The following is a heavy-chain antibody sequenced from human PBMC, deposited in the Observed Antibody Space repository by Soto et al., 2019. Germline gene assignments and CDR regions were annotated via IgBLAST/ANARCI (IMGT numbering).Heavy chain of an antibody. CDR1: GFTVDDYA. V-gene: IGHV3-20*04. Sequence: TGGSLRLSCVASGFTVDDYAMHWVRQAPGKGLEWVSGISANGDTKYYADSVKGRFTISRDNAKNSLYLQMNSLRAEDTAVYYCARDQLYYNDISGRPLNAFDVWGQGTMVTVSS. J-gene: IGHJ3*01. CDR2: ISANGDTK. D-gene: IGHD3-22*01. CDR3: ARDQLYYNDISGRPLNAFDV.